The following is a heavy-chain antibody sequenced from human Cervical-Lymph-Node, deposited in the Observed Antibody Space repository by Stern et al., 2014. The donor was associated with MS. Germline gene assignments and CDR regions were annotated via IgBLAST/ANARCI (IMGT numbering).Heavy chain of an antibody. J-gene: IGHJ6*02. CDR3: ATAAGDV. CDR1: GSPFINDY. CDR2: IKSSVGNT. Sequence: QVQLVQSGAEVKRPGASVKISCSASGSPFINDYVHWVRQAPGQGLEWVGIIKSSVGNTSYAQKFQGRVSMTRDTSTNTVYLELSNLRSEDTSIYYCATAAGDVWGHGTTVSVS. D-gene: IGHD6-13*01. V-gene: IGHV1-46*01.